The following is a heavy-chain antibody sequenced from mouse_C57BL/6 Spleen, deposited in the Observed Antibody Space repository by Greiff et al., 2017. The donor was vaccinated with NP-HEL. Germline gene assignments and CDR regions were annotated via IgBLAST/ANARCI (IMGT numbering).Heavy chain of an antibody. V-gene: IGHV1-54*01. CDR1: GYAFTNYL. CDR2: INPGSGGT. Sequence: QVQLQQSGAELVRPGTSVKVSCKASGYAFTNYLIEWVKQRPGQGLEWIGVINPGSGGTNYNEKFKGKATLTADKSSSTAYMQLSSLTSEDSAVYFCARWGSYLDYWGQGTTLTVSS. J-gene: IGHJ2*01. CDR3: ARWGSYLDY.